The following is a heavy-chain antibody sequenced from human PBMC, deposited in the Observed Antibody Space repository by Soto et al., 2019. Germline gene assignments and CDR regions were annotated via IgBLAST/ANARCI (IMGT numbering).Heavy chain of an antibody. CDR3: ARERTGTTSMDV. V-gene: IGHV1-8*01. Sequence: QVQLVQSGAEVKKPGASVKVSCKASGYTFTSYDINWVRQATGQGLEWMGWMNPNSGNTGYAQKIRGRVTMTRNTSISTAYMELSSLRSEDTAVYYCARERTGTTSMDVWGQGTTVTVSS. D-gene: IGHD1-1*01. CDR2: MNPNSGNT. J-gene: IGHJ6*02. CDR1: GYTFTSYD.